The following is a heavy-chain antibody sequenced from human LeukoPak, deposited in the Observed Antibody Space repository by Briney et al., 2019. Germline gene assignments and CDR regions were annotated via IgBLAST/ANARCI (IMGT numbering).Heavy chain of an antibody. J-gene: IGHJ4*02. D-gene: IGHD3-22*01. CDR1: GGSISSYY. CDR3: VRDLDYYDSSGYPY. CDR2: IYTSGST. V-gene: IGHV4-4*07. Sequence: SETLSLTCTVSGGSISSYYWSWIRQPAGKGLEWIGRIYTSGSTNYNPSLKSRVTMSVDTSKNQFSLKLSSVTAADTAVYYCVRDLDYYDSSGYPYWGQGTLVTVSS.